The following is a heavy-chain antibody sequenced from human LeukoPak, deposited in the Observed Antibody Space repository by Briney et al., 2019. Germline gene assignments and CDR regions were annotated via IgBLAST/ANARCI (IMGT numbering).Heavy chain of an antibody. D-gene: IGHD3-3*01. CDR1: GGSMSSSSYY. CDR2: IYTSGST. CDR3: ARDPGITIFGVVTDDAFDI. J-gene: IGHJ3*02. V-gene: IGHV4-61*02. Sequence: SETLSLTCTVSGGSMSSSSYYWSWIRQPAGKGLEWIGRIYTSGSTNYNPSLKSRVTISVDTSKNQFSLKLSSVTAADTAVYYCARDPGITIFGVVTDDAFDIWGQGTMVTVSS.